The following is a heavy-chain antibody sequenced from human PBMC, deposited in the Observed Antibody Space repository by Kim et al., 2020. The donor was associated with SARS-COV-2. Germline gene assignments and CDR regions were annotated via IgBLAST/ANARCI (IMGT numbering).Heavy chain of an antibody. CDR3: ARAGSSSHYYYYGMDV. D-gene: IGHD6-13*01. CDR2: IYYSGST. CDR1: GGSISSYY. V-gene: IGHV4-59*01. Sequence: SETLSLTCTVSGGSISSYYWSWIRQPPGKGLEWIGYIYYSGSTNYNPSLKSRVTISVDTSKNQFSLKLSSVTAADTAVYYCARAGSSSHYYYYGMDVWGQGTTVTVSS. J-gene: IGHJ6*02.